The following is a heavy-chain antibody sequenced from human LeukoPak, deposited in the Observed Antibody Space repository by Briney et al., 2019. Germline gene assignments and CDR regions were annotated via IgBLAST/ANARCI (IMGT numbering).Heavy chain of an antibody. CDR2: INHSGST. D-gene: IGHD2-15*01. J-gene: IGHJ4*02. V-gene: IGHV4-34*01. CDR3: ARGSRGSGGSCYRN. CDR1: GGSFSGYC. Sequence: SETLSLTCAVYGGSFSGYCWSWIRQPPGKGLEWIGEINHSGSTNYNPSLKSRVTISVDTSKNQFSLKLSSVTAADTAVYYCARGSRGSGGSCYRNWGQGTLVTVSS.